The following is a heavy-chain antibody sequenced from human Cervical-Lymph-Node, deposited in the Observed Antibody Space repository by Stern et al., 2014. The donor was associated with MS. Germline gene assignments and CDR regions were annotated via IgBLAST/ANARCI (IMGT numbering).Heavy chain of an antibody. CDR1: GYTFTSYW. V-gene: IGHV5-51*01. J-gene: IGHJ4*02. Sequence: QLVQSGPEVKRPGESLKISCQASGYTFTSYWIGWVLQVPGKGLEWIAIIFPGGSDIRYSPSFQGQVTISADKSSSTAYLQWNNLKASDTAIYYCARQRYFDYWGQGTLVTVSS. CDR3: ARQRYFDY. CDR2: IFPGGSDI.